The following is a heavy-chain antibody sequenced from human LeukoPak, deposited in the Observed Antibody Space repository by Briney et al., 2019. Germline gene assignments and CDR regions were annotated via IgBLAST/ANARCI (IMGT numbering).Heavy chain of an antibody. V-gene: IGHV1-2*02. Sequence: ASVKVSFKASGYTFTGYYMHWVRQAPGQGLEWMGWINPNSGGTNYAQKFQGRVTMTRDTSISTAYMELSRLRSDDTAVYYCARGMITFGGVRRDLDYWGQGTLVTVSS. D-gene: IGHD3-16*01. J-gene: IGHJ4*02. CDR1: GYTFTGYY. CDR2: INPNSGGT. CDR3: ARGMITFGGVRRDLDY.